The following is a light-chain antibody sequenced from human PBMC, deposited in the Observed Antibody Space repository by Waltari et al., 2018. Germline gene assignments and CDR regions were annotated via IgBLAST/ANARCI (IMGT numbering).Light chain of an antibody. CDR3: ISYTSSDTYV. CDR1: SSDVGRYNY. CDR2: GVS. V-gene: IGLV2-14*03. Sequence: QSALTQPASVSGSPGQSITISCSGTSSDVGRYNYVSWYQQHPGKAPTLIISGVSNRPSGCSVRFSGSKSDNTASLTLSGLRPEDEAYYHCISYTSSDTYVFGTGTEVTVL. J-gene: IGLJ1*01.